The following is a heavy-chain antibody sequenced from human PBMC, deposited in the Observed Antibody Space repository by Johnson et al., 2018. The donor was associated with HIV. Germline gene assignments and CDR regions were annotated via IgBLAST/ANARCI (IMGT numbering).Heavy chain of an antibody. CDR1: GFTFSSYG. CDR2: ISFAGVKK. D-gene: IGHD1-26*01. J-gene: IGHJ3*02. CDR3: ARGAAVSGTLVDPFDI. Sequence: QVQLVESGGGLIQPGRSLRLSCAASGFTFSSYGMAWVRQAPGKGLEWVTVISFAGVKKYYADSVNGRFTISKDNSKDTLYMEMNNLRLEDTAVYYCARGAAVSGTLVDPFDIWGRGTMVTVSS. V-gene: IGHV3-30*03.